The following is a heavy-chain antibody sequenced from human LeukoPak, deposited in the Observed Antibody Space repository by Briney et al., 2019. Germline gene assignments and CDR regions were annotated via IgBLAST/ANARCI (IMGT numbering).Heavy chain of an antibody. CDR2: ISAYNGNT. CDR1: GYTFTSYG. CDR3: ARDASPWLVSFIWFDP. V-gene: IGHV1-18*04. D-gene: IGHD6-19*01. J-gene: IGHJ5*02. Sequence: GASVKVSCKASGYTFTSYGISWVRQALGQGLEWMGWISAYNGNTNYAQKLQGRVTMTTDTSTSTAYMELRSLRSDDTAVYYCARDASPWLVSFIWFDPWGQGTLVTVSS.